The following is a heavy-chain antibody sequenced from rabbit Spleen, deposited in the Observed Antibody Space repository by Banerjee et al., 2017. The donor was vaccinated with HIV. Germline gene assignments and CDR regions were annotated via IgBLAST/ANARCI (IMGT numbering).Heavy chain of an antibody. D-gene: IGHD8-1*01. J-gene: IGHJ4*01. CDR1: GIDFSSTS. CDR3: ARDGAGGSYFAL. V-gene: IGHV1S45*01. Sequence: QEQLVESGGGLVKPEGSLKLSCKVSGIDFSSTSMCWVRQAPGKGLEWIACIATGTTTNTYYATWARGRFTISKTSSTPLTLQMTSLTAADTATYFCARDGAGGSYFALWGPGTLVTVS. CDR2: IATGTTTNT.